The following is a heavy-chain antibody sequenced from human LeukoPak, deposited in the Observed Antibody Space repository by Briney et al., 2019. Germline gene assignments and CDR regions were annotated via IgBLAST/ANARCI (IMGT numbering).Heavy chain of an antibody. CDR1: GGSISSGGYS. CDR3: ASRSAMLRGYDY. V-gene: IGHV4-30-2*01. Sequence: SETLSLTCAVSGGSISSGGYSWSRIRQPPGKGLEWIGYIYHSGSTYYNPSLNSRVTISVDRSKNQFSLKLSSVTAADTAVYYCASRSAMLRGYDYGGEGTVVTVSS. CDR2: IYHSGST. D-gene: IGHD5-18*01. J-gene: IGHJ4*02.